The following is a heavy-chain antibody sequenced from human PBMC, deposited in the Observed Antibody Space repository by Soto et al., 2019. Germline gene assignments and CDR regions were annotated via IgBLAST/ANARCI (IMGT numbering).Heavy chain of an antibody. J-gene: IGHJ6*02. CDR2: IWYDGSNK. CDR1: GFTFSSYG. V-gene: IGHV3-33*01. Sequence: QVQLVESGGGVVQPGRSLRLSCAASGFTFSSYGMHWVRQAPGKGLEWVAVIWYDGSNKYYADSVKGRFTISRDNSKNTLYLQMNSLRAEDTAVYYGAREAGLFPLYGAPEDYYGMDVWGQGTTVTVSS. D-gene: IGHD2-8*01. CDR3: AREAGLFPLYGAPEDYYGMDV.